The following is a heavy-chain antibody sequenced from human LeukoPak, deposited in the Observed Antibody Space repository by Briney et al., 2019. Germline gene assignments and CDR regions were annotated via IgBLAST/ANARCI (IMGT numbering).Heavy chain of an antibody. D-gene: IGHD6-19*01. CDR2: IYHSGST. Sequence: SETLSLTCAVSGGSISSSNWWSWVRQPPGKGLEWIGEIYHSGSTNYNPSLKSRVTISVDKSKNQFSLKLSSVTAADTAVYYCARAPIKSIAVAGTGRRSGRYYFDYWGQGTLVTVSS. V-gene: IGHV4-4*02. CDR3: ARAPIKSIAVAGTGRRSGRYYFDY. J-gene: IGHJ4*02. CDR1: GGSISSSNW.